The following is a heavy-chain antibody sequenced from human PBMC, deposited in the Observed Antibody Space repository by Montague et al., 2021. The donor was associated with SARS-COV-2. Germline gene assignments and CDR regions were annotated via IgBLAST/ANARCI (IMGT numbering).Heavy chain of an antibody. CDR1: GGSISSSNW. CDR2: IYHSGNT. CDR3: ARSSILGAHRFDD. V-gene: IGHV4-4*02. J-gene: IGHJ4*02. D-gene: IGHD3-16*01. Sequence: SETLSLTCAVSGGSISSSNWWSWVRQPPGKGLELIGEIYHSGNTNYNPSLQSRVTITVDKSKNQFSLRLSSVTAADTAVYYCARSSILGAHRFDDWGQGTLATVSS.